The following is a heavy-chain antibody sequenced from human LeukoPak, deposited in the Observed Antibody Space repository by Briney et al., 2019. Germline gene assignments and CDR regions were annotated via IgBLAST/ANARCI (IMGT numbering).Heavy chain of an antibody. CDR2: MWYDGSNK. V-gene: IGHV3-33*01. CDR1: GFTFSSYG. J-gene: IGHJ4*02. Sequence: GGSLRLSCAASGFTFSSYGMHWVRQAPGKGLEWVAVMWYDGSNKYYADSVKGRFTISRDNSKNTLYLQMNSLRAEDTAVYYCARNYYDSSGYLAGYWGQGTLVTVSS. D-gene: IGHD3-22*01. CDR3: ARNYYDSSGYLAGY.